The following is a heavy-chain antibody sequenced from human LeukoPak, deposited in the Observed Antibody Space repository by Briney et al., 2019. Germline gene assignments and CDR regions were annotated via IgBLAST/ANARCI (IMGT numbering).Heavy chain of an antibody. Sequence: SVEVSCKASGGTFSSYAISWVRQAPGQGLEWMGGIIPIFGTANYAQKFQGRVTITADESTSTAYMELSSLRSEDTAVYYCARDDVVPAAIISQYAFDIWGQGTMVTVSS. CDR2: IIPIFGTA. J-gene: IGHJ3*02. D-gene: IGHD2-2*02. CDR1: GGTFSSYA. V-gene: IGHV1-69*13. CDR3: ARDDVVPAAIISQYAFDI.